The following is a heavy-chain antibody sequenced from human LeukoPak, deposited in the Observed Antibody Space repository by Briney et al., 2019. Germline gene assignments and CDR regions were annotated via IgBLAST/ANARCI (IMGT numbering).Heavy chain of an antibody. CDR1: GGSISSSSYY. Sequence: PSETLSLTCTVSGGSISSSSYYWGWIRQPPGKGLEWIGSIYYSGSTYYNPSLKSRVTISVDTSKNQFSLKLSSVTAADTAVYYCARDFDDFWSGSNWFDPWGQGTLVTVSS. D-gene: IGHD3-3*01. CDR2: IYYSGST. CDR3: ARDFDDFWSGSNWFDP. J-gene: IGHJ5*02. V-gene: IGHV4-39*07.